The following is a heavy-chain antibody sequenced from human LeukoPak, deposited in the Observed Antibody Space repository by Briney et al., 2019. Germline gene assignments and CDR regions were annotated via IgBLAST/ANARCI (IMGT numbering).Heavy chain of an antibody. CDR2: IYYSGST. D-gene: IGHD1-1*01. Sequence: ASETLSLTCTVSGGSISSYYWSWIRQPPGKGLEWIGYIYYSGSTNYNPSLKSRVTISVDTSKNQFSLKLSSVTAADTAVYYRARDHTGGGWFDPWGQGTLVTVSS. V-gene: IGHV4-59*01. CDR3: ARDHTGGGWFDP. J-gene: IGHJ5*02. CDR1: GGSISSYY.